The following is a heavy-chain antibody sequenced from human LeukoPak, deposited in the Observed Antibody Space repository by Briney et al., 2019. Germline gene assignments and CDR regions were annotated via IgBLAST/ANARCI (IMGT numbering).Heavy chain of an antibody. V-gene: IGHV3-23*01. CDR2: ITGSDDKT. J-gene: IGHJ4*02. D-gene: IGHD5-12*01. CDR1: GFTFSGTA. CDR3: AKGPQLYSGYHPDY. Sequence: GGSLSLSCAASGFTFSGTAMTWVRQAPGKGLQWVSTITGSDDKTYYADSVKGRFTISRDFSKNMVHLHMNSLRVEDTAIYYCAKGPQLYSGYHPDYWGQGTLVTVSS.